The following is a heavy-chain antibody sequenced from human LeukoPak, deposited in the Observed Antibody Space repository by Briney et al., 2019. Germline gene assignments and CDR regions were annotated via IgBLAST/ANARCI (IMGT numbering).Heavy chain of an antibody. J-gene: IGHJ3*02. CDR1: GSRFTSYW. CDR3: ARQIPYSSGWVRDAFDI. V-gene: IGHV5-51*01. CDR2: IYPGDSDP. D-gene: IGHD6-19*01. Sequence: GESLKISCKGSGSRFTSYWIGWVRPMPGKGLEWMGIIYPGDSDPRYSPSLQGQVTISADKSISTAYLQWSSLKASDTAMYYCARQIPYSSGWVRDAFDIWGQGTMVTVSS.